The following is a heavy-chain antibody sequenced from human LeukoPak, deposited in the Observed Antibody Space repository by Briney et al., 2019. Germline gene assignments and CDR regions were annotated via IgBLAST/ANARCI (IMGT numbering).Heavy chain of an antibody. CDR1: GFTFSSYG. CDR2: IRYDGSNK. Sequence: GGSLRLFCAASGFTFSSYGMHWVRQAPGKGLEWVAFIRYDGSNKYYADSVKGRFTISRDNSKNTLYLQMNSLRAEDTAVYYCAKGSPGARDFFDYWGQGTLVTVSS. D-gene: IGHD1-26*01. J-gene: IGHJ4*02. CDR3: AKGSPGARDFFDY. V-gene: IGHV3-30*02.